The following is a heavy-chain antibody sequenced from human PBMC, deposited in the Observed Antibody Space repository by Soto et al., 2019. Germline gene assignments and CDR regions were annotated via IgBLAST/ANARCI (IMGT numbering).Heavy chain of an antibody. CDR1: GGSFSGYY. CDR2: INHSGST. J-gene: IGHJ3*02. CDR3: ASELTGDSGNAFDI. V-gene: IGHV4-34*01. Sequence: SETLSLTCAVYGGSFSGYYWSWIRQPPGKGLEWIGEINHSGSTNYNPSLKSRVTISVDTSKNQFSLKLSSVTAADTAVYYCASELTGDSGNAFDIWGQGTMVTVSS. D-gene: IGHD7-27*01.